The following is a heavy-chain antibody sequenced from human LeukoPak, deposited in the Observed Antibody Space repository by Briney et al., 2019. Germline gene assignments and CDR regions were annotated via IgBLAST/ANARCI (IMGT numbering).Heavy chain of an antibody. CDR1: GGSIISYS. CDR2: IYSSGST. J-gene: IGHJ6*03. Sequence: PSETLSLTCTASGGSIISYSWSWIRQPAGKGLEYIGRIYSSGSTNYNPSLKSRVTISVDKSKNQFSLTLSSVTAADTAVYYCARVGGNSYYYSFLDVWGRGTMVTVSS. CDR3: ARVGGNSYYYSFLDV. V-gene: IGHV4-4*07. D-gene: IGHD4-23*01.